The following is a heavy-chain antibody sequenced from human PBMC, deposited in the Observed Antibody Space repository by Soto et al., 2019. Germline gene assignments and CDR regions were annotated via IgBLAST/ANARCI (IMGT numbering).Heavy chain of an antibody. V-gene: IGHV3-53*01. CDR1: GFSVTSNY. CDR2: IYAGGNT. CDR3: ARVTTFYDILTSSYALNYFDY. J-gene: IGHJ4*02. D-gene: IGHD3-9*01. Sequence: VQLVESGGTLVQPGGSLRLSCAASGFSVTSNYMTWVRQAPGKGLECVSVIYAGGNTYYPDSVKGQFTISSDNSKNTLFLQMNNLRAEDTAVYYCARVTTFYDILTSSYALNYFDYWGQGTRVTVSS.